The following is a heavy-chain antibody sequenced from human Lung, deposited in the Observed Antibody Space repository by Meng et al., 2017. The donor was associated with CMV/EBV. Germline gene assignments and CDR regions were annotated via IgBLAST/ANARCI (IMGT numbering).Heavy chain of an antibody. V-gene: IGHV4-61*01. Sequence: SXTLSLXCTVSGGSVSTSSSYWSWIRQPPGKGLEWIGFIYNSGSTNDNPSLKSRVTISVDTSKNQFSLKLTSVTVADTAVYYCARGFYDFWSGFGGVDYWXQGTXVTVSS. D-gene: IGHD3-3*01. CDR1: GGSVSTSSSY. J-gene: IGHJ4*02. CDR2: IYNSGST. CDR3: ARGFYDFWSGFGGVDY.